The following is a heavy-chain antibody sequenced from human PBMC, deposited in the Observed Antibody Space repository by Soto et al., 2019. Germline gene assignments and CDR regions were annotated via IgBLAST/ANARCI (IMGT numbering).Heavy chain of an antibody. V-gene: IGHV3-33*01. CDR2: IWYDGSNK. CDR1: GFTFSSYG. D-gene: IGHD3-22*01. Sequence: GGSLRLSCAASGFTFSSYGMHWVRQAPGKGLEWVAVIWYDGSNKYYADSVKGRFTISRDNSKNTLYLQMNSLRAEDTAVYYCAREGRQDYYDSSGGFDYWGQGTLVTVSS. J-gene: IGHJ4*02. CDR3: AREGRQDYYDSSGGFDY.